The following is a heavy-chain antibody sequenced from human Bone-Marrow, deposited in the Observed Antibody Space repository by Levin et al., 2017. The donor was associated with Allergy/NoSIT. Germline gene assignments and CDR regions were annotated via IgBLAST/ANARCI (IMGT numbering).Heavy chain of an antibody. V-gene: IGHV3-30*18. CDR3: AKGDIVVVVAATPDY. J-gene: IGHJ4*02. CDR1: GFTFSSYG. Sequence: SCAASGFTFSSYGMHWVRQAPGKGLEWVAVISYDGSNKYYADSVKGRFTISRDNSKNTLYLQMNSLRAEDTAVYYCAKGDIVVVVAATPDYWGQGTLVTVSS. D-gene: IGHD2-15*01. CDR2: ISYDGSNK.